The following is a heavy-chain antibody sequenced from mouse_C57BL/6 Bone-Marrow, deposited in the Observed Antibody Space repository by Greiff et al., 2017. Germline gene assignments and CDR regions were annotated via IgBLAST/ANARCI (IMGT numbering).Heavy chain of an antibody. V-gene: IGHV1-82*01. CDR3: ARGDYGARYAMDY. D-gene: IGHD2-4*01. Sequence: QVQLQQSGPELVKPGASVKISCKASGYAFSSSWMNWVKQRPGKGLEWIGRIYPGDGDTNYNGKFKGKATLTADKSSSTAYMQLSSLTSEDSAVYFCARGDYGARYAMDYWGQGTSVTVSS. CDR2: IYPGDGDT. J-gene: IGHJ4*01. CDR1: GYAFSSSW.